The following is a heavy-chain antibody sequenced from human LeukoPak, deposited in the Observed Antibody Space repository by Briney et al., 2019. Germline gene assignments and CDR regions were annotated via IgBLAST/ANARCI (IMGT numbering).Heavy chain of an antibody. CDR3: AKDGGSYSFQH. CDR2: INDSGGRT. CDR1: GFTFSTYA. D-gene: IGHD3-22*01. V-gene: IGHV3-23*01. Sequence: GASLRLSCAASGFTFSTYAMSWVPQAPGKGLEWGSGINDSGGRTYYADSVKGRFTISRDNSKNTLYLQMNSLRAEDTAVYYCAKDGGSYSFQHWGQGTLVTVSS. J-gene: IGHJ1*01.